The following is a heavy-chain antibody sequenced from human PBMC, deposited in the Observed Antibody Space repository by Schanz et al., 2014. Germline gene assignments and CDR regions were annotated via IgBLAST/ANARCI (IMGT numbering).Heavy chain of an antibody. V-gene: IGHV1-18*04. Sequence: QVLLVQSGAEVKKPGASVKVSCKASGYTFTHFGITWVRQAPGQGLEWMGWISAHNGNTKYVQKVHGRVTMTTDTSTSTAYMELRSLTSDDTAVYYCARGLGELRPLDHWGQGTLVTVSS. CDR2: ISAHNGNT. CDR3: ARGLGELRPLDH. D-gene: IGHD3-16*01. CDR1: GYTFTHFG. J-gene: IGHJ4*02.